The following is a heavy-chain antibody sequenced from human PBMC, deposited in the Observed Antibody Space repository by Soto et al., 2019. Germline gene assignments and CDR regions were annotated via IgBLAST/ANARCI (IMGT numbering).Heavy chain of an antibody. CDR1: GFTFSSYA. Sequence: LKISCAASGFTFSSYAMHWVRQAPGKGLEWVAFISYDGSDKFYADSVKGRFTISRDNSKNTLYLQMNSLRAEDTAVYYCARERDSFDDWGQGTLVTVSS. V-gene: IGHV3-30-3*01. CDR2: ISYDGSDK. CDR3: ARERDSFDD. D-gene: IGHD2-15*01. J-gene: IGHJ4*02.